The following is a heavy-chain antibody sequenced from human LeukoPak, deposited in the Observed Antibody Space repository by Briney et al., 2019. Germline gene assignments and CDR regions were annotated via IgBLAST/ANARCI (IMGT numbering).Heavy chain of an antibody. J-gene: IGHJ4*02. CDR2: INHSGST. D-gene: IGHD5-24*01. CDR3: ARRSYNSPFRY. Sequence: SETLSRTCAVYGVSFSGYYWSWIRQPPGKGLEWIGQINHSGSTNYNPSLKSRVTISVDTSKNQFSLKLRSVTAADTAVYYCARRSYNSPFRYWGQGTLVTVSS. CDR1: GVSFSGYY. V-gene: IGHV4-34*01.